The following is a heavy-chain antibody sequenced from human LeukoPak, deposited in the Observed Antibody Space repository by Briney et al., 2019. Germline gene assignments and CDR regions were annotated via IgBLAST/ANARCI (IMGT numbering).Heavy chain of an antibody. D-gene: IGHD3-10*01. J-gene: IGHJ4*02. CDR1: GGSISSYY. Sequence: SPSETLSLTCTVSGGSISSYYWSWIRQPPGKGLEWIGYIYYSGSTNYNPSLKSRVTISVDTSKNQFSLKLSSVTAADTAVYYCATTRRGKGFGELFNFDYWGQGTLVTVSS. CDR3: ATTRRGKGFGELFNFDY. V-gene: IGHV4-59*08. CDR2: IYYSGST.